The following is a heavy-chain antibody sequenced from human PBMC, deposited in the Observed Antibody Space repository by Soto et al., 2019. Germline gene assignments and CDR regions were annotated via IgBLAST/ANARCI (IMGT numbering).Heavy chain of an antibody. J-gene: IGHJ6*01. Sequence: QVQLQESGPGLVKPSGTLSLTCAVSGGSISSSNWWSWVRQPPGKGLEWIGEIYHSGSTNYNPSLKDRVTISIDKYKHQFSLKLSSVTAADTAVYYCARVVGGYYYGMDVWGQGTTVTVSS. D-gene: IGHD2-2*01. CDR3: ARVVGGYYYGMDV. CDR1: GGSISSSNW. CDR2: IYHSGST. V-gene: IGHV4-4*02.